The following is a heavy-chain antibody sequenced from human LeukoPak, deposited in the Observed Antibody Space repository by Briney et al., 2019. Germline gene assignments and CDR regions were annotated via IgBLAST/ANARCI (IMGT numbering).Heavy chain of an antibody. CDR2: TSGDGITT. Sequence: GGSLRLSCAASGFTFHNYAIHWVRQAPGKGLEWVSLTSGDGITTYFADSVKGRFTISRDNSKSSLFLQRNSLRTEDTALYYCARDHVYGGADYWGQGTLVTVSS. D-gene: IGHD5/OR15-5a*01. CDR3: ARDHVYGGADY. CDR1: GFTFHNYA. V-gene: IGHV3-43*02. J-gene: IGHJ4*02.